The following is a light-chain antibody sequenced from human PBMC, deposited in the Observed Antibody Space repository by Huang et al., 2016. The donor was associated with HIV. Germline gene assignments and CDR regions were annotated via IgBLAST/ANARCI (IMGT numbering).Light chain of an antibody. CDR3: QQYYSSPQT. V-gene: IGKV4-1*01. CDR2: WGS. Sequence: DIIMTQSPDSLAVSLGERATLNCRSSQSVYSSSTSKDEMAWLQQKPGQPPRLLLFWGSTRDAGVPDRFSCSGSRTHFTLTIANLEAEDAAIYYCQQYYSSPQTFGQGTRVEVK. J-gene: IGKJ1*01. CDR1: QSVYSSSTSKDE.